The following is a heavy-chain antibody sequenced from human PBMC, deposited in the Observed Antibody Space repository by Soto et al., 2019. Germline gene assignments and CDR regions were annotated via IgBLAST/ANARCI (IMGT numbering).Heavy chain of an antibody. J-gene: IGHJ4*02. CDR1: WFPFSSYW. D-gene: IGHD3-9*01. CDR3: AREYYGLLTGYYTDY. V-gene: IGHV3-74*01. Sequence: EVQLVESGGDLVQRGGSLRLSCAGSWFPFSSYWMHWVRHTPGKGLDWVARISGDGVTTYYADSVTGRFTVSRDNAKNTLSLQISGLRAEDTAVYYCAREYYGLLTGYYTDYWGQGTLVSVSS. CDR2: ISGDGVTT.